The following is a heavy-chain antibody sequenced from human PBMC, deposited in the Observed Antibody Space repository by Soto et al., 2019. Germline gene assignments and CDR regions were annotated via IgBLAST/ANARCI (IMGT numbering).Heavy chain of an antibody. D-gene: IGHD4-17*01. J-gene: IGHJ5*02. CDR1: GGSISSGDYY. CDR2: IYYSGST. Sequence: SETLSLTCTVSGGSISSGDYYWSWIRQPPGKGLERIGYIYYSGSTYYNPSLKSRVTISVDTSKNQFSLKLSSVTAADTAVYYCAREPTVTTGFATARNWFDPWGQGTLVTVSS. CDR3: AREPTVTTGFATARNWFDP. V-gene: IGHV4-30-4*01.